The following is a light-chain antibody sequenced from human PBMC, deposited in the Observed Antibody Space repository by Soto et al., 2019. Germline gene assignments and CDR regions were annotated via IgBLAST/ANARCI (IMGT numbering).Light chain of an antibody. CDR2: DAS. V-gene: IGKV3-11*01. J-gene: IGKJ1*01. CDR3: QQYVRSPWT. CDR1: QSVTNY. Sequence: EIFLTQSPATLSLSPVERATVSCKATQSVTNYIAWYQQRPGQAPRLLIYDASNRASGVPAKFSGSGSGTDFTLTISRLEPEDFAVYYCQQYVRSPWTFGQGTKVDIK.